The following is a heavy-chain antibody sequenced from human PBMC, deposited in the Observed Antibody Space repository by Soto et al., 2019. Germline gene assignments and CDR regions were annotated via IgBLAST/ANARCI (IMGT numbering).Heavy chain of an antibody. CDR3: ARDQARHPSYYLYGIDV. J-gene: IGHJ6*02. CDR1: GGTFSSYA. D-gene: IGHD6-6*01. Sequence: QVQLVQSGAAVKKPGSSVKVYFKASGGTFSSYALSWVRQAPGPGLDWMGGIISIFWTANYAQKFQGRVTITADESTSTSYMELSSLRSEDTAVYYCARDQARHPSYYLYGIDVWGHGTTITVSS. V-gene: IGHV1-69*12. CDR2: IISIFWTA.